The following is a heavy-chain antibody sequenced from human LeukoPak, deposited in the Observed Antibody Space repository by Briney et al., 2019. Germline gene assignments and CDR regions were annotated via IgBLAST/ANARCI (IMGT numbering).Heavy chain of an antibody. J-gene: IGHJ4*02. CDR2: INPSGGST. V-gene: IGHV1-46*01. D-gene: IGHD6-19*01. CDR1: GYTFTSND. CDR3: ARGLWQWLVDY. Sequence: ASVKVSCKASGYTFTSNDMHCGREAPGQGVEWMGRINPSGGSTRYARKFQGRVTMTSDTSTSTVFMELSSLRSEDTAVYSCARGLWQWLVDYWGQGTLVTVSS.